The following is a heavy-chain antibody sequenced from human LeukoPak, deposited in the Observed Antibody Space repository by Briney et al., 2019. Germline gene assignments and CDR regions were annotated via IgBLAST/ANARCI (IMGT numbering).Heavy chain of an antibody. V-gene: IGHV4-59*01. D-gene: IGHD3-22*01. Sequence: SETLSLTCTVSGGSISSFYWSWIRQPPGKGLEWIGYIYYSGSTNYNPSLKSRVTISVDTSKNQFSLKLSSVTAADTAVYYCARVGYDSSGYYYYYMDVWGKGTTVTVSS. CDR1: GGSISSFY. CDR3: ARVGYDSSGYYYYYMDV. CDR2: IYYSGST. J-gene: IGHJ6*03.